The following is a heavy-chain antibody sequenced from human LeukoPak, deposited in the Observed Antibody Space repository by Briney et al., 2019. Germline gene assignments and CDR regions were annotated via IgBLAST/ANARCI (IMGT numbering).Heavy chain of an antibody. J-gene: IGHJ5*02. V-gene: IGHV4-34*01. CDR1: SGSFSGYS. Sequence: SETLSLTCAVYSGSFSGYSWSWIRKPPGKGLEWIGEINHSGSTNYSPSLKSRVTISVDTSSSQLSLSLSSVTAADTAVYYCARNHTGYFDPWGQGTLVTVSS. D-gene: IGHD5-18*01. CDR3: ARNHTGYFDP. CDR2: INHSGST.